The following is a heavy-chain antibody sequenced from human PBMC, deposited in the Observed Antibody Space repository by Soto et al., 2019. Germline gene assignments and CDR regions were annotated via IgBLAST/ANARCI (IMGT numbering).Heavy chain of an antibody. V-gene: IGHV3-23*01. CDR2: ISGSGTIT. J-gene: IGHJ5*02. CDR3: AEWARYCSGADCRA. CDR1: GFPFSSRA. D-gene: IGHD2-15*01. Sequence: VQLLESGGGLVQPGGSLRLSCAASGFPFSSRAMSWVRQAPGKGLEWVSAISGSGTITYYADSVKGRFTISRDTSKITLYLQMNSLRADDTAVYYCAEWARYCSGADCRAWGQGTLVTVSS.